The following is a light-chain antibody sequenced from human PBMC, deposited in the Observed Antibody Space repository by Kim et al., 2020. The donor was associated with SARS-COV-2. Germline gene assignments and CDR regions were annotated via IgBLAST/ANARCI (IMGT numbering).Light chain of an antibody. CDR1: QSINSW. Sequence: IQMTQSPSTLSASVGDRVTITCRASQSINSWLAWYQQKPGKTPKLLIYKASSLKSGVPSRFSGSGSGTEFTLTISSLQPDDFATYKCQQYQTYWTFGQGANVDIK. J-gene: IGKJ1*01. CDR3: QQYQTYWT. V-gene: IGKV1-5*03. CDR2: KAS.